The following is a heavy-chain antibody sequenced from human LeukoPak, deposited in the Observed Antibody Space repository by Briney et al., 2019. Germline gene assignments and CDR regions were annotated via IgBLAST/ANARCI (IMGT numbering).Heavy chain of an antibody. CDR1: GFTFSTYA. Sequence: GGSLRLSCSVSGFTFSTYAMSWVRQAPGKGLEWVSAISGSGGSTYYADSVKGRFTISRDNSKNTLYLQMNSLRAEDTAVYYCAKGRGNGRLVIVTFDYWGQGTLVTVSS. J-gene: IGHJ4*02. CDR2: ISGSGGST. CDR3: AKGRGNGRLVIVTFDY. V-gene: IGHV3-23*01. D-gene: IGHD3-16*02.